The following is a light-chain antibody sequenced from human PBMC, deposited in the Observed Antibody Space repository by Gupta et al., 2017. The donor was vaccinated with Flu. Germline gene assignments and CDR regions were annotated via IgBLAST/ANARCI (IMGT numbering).Light chain of an antibody. Sequence: EILMTQSPATLSVSPGERATLSCMASESVRRNLAGYQQKRGQAPRILIYDSATRANDIPARFSGSGFGREFTLTISSLQSEEFAVYFCQQYKKWPPWTFGQGTKVEIK. V-gene: IGKV3-15*01. CDR2: DSA. J-gene: IGKJ1*01. CDR1: ESVRRN. CDR3: QQYKKWPPWT.